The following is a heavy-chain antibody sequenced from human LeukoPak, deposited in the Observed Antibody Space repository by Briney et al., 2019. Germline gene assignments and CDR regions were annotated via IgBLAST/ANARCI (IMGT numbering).Heavy chain of an antibody. D-gene: IGHD3-22*01. CDR2: IYTSGST. Sequence: SQTLSLTCTVSGGSISSGSYYWSWIRQPAGKGLEWIGRIYTSGSTNYNPSLRSRVTISVDTSKNRFSLKLSSVTAADTAVYYCARSGHYYDSSGYYSYYFDYWGQGTLVTVSS. J-gene: IGHJ4*02. CDR1: GGSISSGSYY. CDR3: ARSGHYYDSSGYYSYYFDY. V-gene: IGHV4-61*02.